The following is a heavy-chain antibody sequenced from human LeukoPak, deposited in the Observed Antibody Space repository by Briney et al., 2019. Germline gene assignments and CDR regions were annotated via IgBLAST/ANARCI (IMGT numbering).Heavy chain of an antibody. CDR2: INSDGSST. V-gene: IGHV3-74*03. Sequence: GGSLRLSCAASGFTFSRYRMHWVRQAPGKGPLWVSRINSDGSSTKYADTVEGRFVISRDNARNILYLQMNSLRAEDTAVYYCARDYDPDYYDSSGYSDYWGQGTRVTVSS. CDR1: GFTFSRYR. D-gene: IGHD3-22*01. J-gene: IGHJ4*01. CDR3: ARDYDPDYYDSSGYSDY.